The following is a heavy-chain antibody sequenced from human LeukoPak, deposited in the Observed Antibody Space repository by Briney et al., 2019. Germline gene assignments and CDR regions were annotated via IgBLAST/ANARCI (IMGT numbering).Heavy chain of an antibody. J-gene: IGHJ4*02. Sequence: GGSLRLSCVASRYTFSTYGMHWVRQAPGKGLEWVAVIWYDGSNDNYADSVKGRFTISRDNSKNTLYMQMNSLRAEDTAVYYCARGDREGGYYFDYWGQGTLVTVSS. D-gene: IGHD3-22*01. CDR1: RYTFSTYG. V-gene: IGHV3-33*01. CDR2: IWYDGSND. CDR3: ARGDREGGYYFDY.